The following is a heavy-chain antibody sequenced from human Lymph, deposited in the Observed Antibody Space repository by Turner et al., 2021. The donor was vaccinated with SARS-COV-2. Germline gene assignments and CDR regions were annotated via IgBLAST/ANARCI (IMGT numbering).Heavy chain of an antibody. CDR3: ARGTPDFPYYFDY. Sequence: EVQQVESGGGLVKPGGSLRLSCAASGFTFSSYSMNWVRQAPGKGLEWVSSITFTSSYISYASSVKSRFAISRDNAQNSLYLQMNSLRAADTAVYYCARGTPDFPYYFDYWGQGTLVTVSS. J-gene: IGHJ4*02. CDR2: ITFTSSYI. V-gene: IGHV3-21*01. CDR1: GFTFSSYS. D-gene: IGHD2-21*02.